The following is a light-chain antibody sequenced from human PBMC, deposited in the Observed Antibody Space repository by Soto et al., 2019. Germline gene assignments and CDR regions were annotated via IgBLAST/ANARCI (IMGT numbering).Light chain of an antibody. CDR3: QQYGTSPPLT. V-gene: IGKV3-20*01. Sequence: EIVLTQSPGTLSLSPGERATLSCRASQSVSSSYLAWYQQKPGQAPRLLIYGASSRATGIPDRFSGSGSATDFNLTISRLEPEDFAVYYCQQYGTSPPLTFGGGTNVEI. J-gene: IGKJ4*01. CDR2: GAS. CDR1: QSVSSSY.